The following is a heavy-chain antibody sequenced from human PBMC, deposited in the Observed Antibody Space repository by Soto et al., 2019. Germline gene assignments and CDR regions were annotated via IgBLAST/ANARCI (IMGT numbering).Heavy chain of an antibody. Sequence: ASATLSHTCTVSGGSISSYYWSWIRQPPGKGLEWIGYIYYSGSTNYNPSLKSRVTISVDTSKNQFSLKLSSVTAADTAVYYCAREGALWPRAFDIWGQGTMVTVSS. CDR1: GGSISSYY. D-gene: IGHD3-16*01. CDR3: AREGALWPRAFDI. V-gene: IGHV4-59*01. CDR2: IYYSGST. J-gene: IGHJ3*02.